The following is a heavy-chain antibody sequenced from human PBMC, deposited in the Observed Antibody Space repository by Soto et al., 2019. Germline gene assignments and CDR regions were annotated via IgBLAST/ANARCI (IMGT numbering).Heavy chain of an antibody. CDR2: IYYSGST. Sequence: SETLSLTCTVSGGSISSGDYYWSWIRQPPGKGLEWIGCIYYSGSTYYNPSLKGRVTISVDTSKNLFSLKLSAVTAADTAVYYCANAGRYRRSTICWDYFDSWGQGSPVTVSS. J-gene: IGHJ4*02. D-gene: IGHD2-2*01. CDR1: GGSISSGDYY. V-gene: IGHV4-30-4*01. CDR3: ANAGRYRRSTICWDYFDS.